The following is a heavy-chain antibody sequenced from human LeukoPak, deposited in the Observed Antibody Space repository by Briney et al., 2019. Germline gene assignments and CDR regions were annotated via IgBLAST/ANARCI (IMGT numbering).Heavy chain of an antibody. V-gene: IGHV3-23*01. J-gene: IGHJ4*02. D-gene: IGHD1-1*01. CDR3: ARSEYNYFDY. CDR1: GFTFSSYA. Sequence: PGGSLRLSCAASGFTFSSYAMSWVRQAPGKGLQWVSEISGSGGRTNYIDSVKGRFTISRDNFKNTLFLQMNSLRAEDTAVYYCARSEYNYFDYWGQGTLVTVSS. CDR2: ISGSGGRT.